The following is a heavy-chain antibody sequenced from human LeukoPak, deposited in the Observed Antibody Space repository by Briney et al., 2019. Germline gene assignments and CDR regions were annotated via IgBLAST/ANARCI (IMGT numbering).Heavy chain of an antibody. CDR1: GGSISSSSYY. CDR3: ARAGWYWSFDY. V-gene: IGHV4-39*07. Sequence: SETLSLTCTVSGGSISSSSYYWGWIRQPPGKGLEWIGEINHSGSTNYNPSLKSRVTISVDTSKNQFSLKLSSVTAADTAVYYCARAGWYWSFDYWGQGTLVTVSS. CDR2: INHSGST. D-gene: IGHD6-19*01. J-gene: IGHJ4*02.